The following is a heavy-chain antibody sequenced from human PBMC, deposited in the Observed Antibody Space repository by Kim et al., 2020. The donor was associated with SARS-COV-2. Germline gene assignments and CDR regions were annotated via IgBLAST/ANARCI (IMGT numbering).Heavy chain of an antibody. Sequence: YAAPVKGRFTISRDDSKNTLYLQMNSLKTEDTAVYYCTTDGYSYGSDFDYWGQGTLVTVSS. CDR3: TTDGYSYGSDFDY. D-gene: IGHD5-18*01. V-gene: IGHV3-15*01. J-gene: IGHJ4*02.